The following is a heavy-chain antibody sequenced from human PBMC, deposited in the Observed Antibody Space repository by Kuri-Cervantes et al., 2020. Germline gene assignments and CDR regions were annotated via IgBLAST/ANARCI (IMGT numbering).Heavy chain of an antibody. CDR3: GNQDLGGESYFDF. Sequence: LSLTCIMSGFTFGDYAMSWFRQAPGKGPEWAGFIRSKAYGETKEYAAAVRGRFIISRDDSQNILFLYMNSLRTDDTAIYYCGNQDLGGESYFDFWGQGLMVTVSS. CDR2: IRSKAYGETK. D-gene: IGHD4-17*01. V-gene: IGHV3-49*03. J-gene: IGHJ4*02. CDR1: GFTFGDYA.